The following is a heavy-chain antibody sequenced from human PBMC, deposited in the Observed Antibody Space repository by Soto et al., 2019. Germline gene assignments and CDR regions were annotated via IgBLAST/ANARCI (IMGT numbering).Heavy chain of an antibody. CDR1: GFTFSSYG. Sequence: GGSLRHSCAGSGFTFSSYGMHWVRQAPGKGLEWVAVIWYDGSNKYYADSVKGRFTISRDNSKNTLYLQMNSLRAEDTAVYYCATAANSYEISRFDYWGQGTLVTVSS. D-gene: IGHD5-18*01. V-gene: IGHV3-33*01. J-gene: IGHJ4*02. CDR3: ATAANSYEISRFDY. CDR2: IWYDGSNK.